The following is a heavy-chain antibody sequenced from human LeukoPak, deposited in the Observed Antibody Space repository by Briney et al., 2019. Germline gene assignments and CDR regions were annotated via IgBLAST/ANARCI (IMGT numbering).Heavy chain of an antibody. V-gene: IGHV4-30-2*02. J-gene: IGHJ5*02. CDR1: GGSISSGGYY. CDR3: ARTEGPIAAALEPYNWFDP. CDR2: IFHSGSP. Sequence: SQTLSLTCTVSGGSISSGGYYWSWIRQPPGKGLGWIGYIFHSGSPYYNPSLKSRVTISVDRSKNQFSLKLSSVTAADTAVYYCARTEGPIAAALEPYNWFDPWGQGTLLTVSS. D-gene: IGHD6-13*01.